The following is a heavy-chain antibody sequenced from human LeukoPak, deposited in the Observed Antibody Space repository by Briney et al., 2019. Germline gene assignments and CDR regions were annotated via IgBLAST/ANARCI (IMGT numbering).Heavy chain of an antibody. CDR1: GYTFTSNY. V-gene: IGHV1-46*01. CDR2: ISPSGGST. D-gene: IGHD1-26*01. Sequence: ASVKVSCKAFGYTFTSNYMHWVRQAPGQGPEWMGVISPSGGSTTYAQKFQGRVTMTRDMSTSTVYMELSSLRSEDTAVYYCARDRVGATAEFDYWGQGTLVTVSS. CDR3: ARDRVGATAEFDY. J-gene: IGHJ4*02.